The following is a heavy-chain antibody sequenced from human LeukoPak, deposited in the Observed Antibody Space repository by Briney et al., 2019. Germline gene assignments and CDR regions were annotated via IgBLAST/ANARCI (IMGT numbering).Heavy chain of an antibody. CDR3: AKDSGFGFYFDY. Sequence: PGGSLRLSCAASGFTFSSYAMSWVRQAPGKGLEWVSVISGSGGSTYYADSVKGRFTISRDNSKNTLYLQMNSLRAEDTAVYYCAKDSGFGFYFDYWGQGTLVTVSS. CDR1: GFTFSSYA. D-gene: IGHD3-10*01. CDR2: ISGSGGST. J-gene: IGHJ4*02. V-gene: IGHV3-23*01.